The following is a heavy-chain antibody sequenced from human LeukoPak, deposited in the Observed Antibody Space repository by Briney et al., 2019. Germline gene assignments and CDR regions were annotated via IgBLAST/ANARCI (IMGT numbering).Heavy chain of an antibody. CDR2: ISYDGSNK. J-gene: IGHJ6*02. D-gene: IGHD7-27*01. Sequence: GGSLRLSCAASGFTFSSYGMHWVRQAPGKGLEWVAVISYDGSNKYYADSVKGRFTISRDNSKNTLYLQMNSLRAEDTAVYYCARDLGPWGYYYYGMDVWGQGTTVTVSS. V-gene: IGHV3-30*19. CDR3: ARDLGPWGYYYYGMDV. CDR1: GFTFSSYG.